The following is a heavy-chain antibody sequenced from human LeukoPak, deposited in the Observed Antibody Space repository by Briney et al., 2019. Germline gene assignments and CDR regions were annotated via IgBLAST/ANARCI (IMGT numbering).Heavy chain of an antibody. V-gene: IGHV3-7*01. CDR3: AGTIRGY. D-gene: IGHD3-10*01. J-gene: IGHJ4*02. CDR1: GFTFSNYW. Sequence: TGGSLRLSCAASGFTFSNYWMSWVRQAPGQGLEWVANIKEDGSEKYYVDSVKGRFTISRDNAKNSLYLQMNSLRAEDTAVYYCAGTIRGYWGQGTLVTVSS. CDR2: IKEDGSEK.